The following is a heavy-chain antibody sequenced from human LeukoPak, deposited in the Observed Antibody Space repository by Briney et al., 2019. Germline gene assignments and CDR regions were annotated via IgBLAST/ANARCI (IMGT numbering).Heavy chain of an antibody. CDR1: GYSFTSYW. CDR2: INPADSDT. CDR3: ARGEGGYNYAF. D-gene: IGHD5-24*01. V-gene: IGHV5-51*01. J-gene: IGHJ4*02. Sequence: GESLKISCKTSGYSFTSYWIAWVPQIPGKGLEWVGIINPADSDTRYSLSLQGQVTISADRSISTAYLQWSSLKASDTAIYYCARGEGGYNYAFWGQGTLVSVSS.